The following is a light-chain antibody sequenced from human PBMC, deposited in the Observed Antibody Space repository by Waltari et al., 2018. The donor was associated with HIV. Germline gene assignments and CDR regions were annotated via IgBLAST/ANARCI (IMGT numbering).Light chain of an antibody. Sequence: QPVVTQEASLPVSPGGTVTLTCASTAGVVTRGHGPSWFQVRLAQASMTLIFDSNNRPAWTPARFSGAFLGGKACLTLTVSLPEDEADYDCLLSDSGDLVFGGGT. CDR1: AGVVTRGHG. CDR3: LLSDSGDLV. J-gene: IGLJ2*01. V-gene: IGLV7-46*01. CDR2: DSN.